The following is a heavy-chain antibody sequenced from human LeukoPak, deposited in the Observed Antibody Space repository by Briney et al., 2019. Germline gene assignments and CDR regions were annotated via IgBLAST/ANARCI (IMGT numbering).Heavy chain of an antibody. V-gene: IGHV3-30*18. Sequence: PGGSLRLSCAASGFTFSSYGMHWVRQAPGKGLEWVAVISYDGSNKYYADSVKGRFTISRDNSKNTLYLQMNSLRAEDTAVYYCAKDRRGAVAGTFDYWGQGTLVTVSS. CDR1: GFTFSSYG. J-gene: IGHJ4*02. CDR3: AKDRRGAVAGTFDY. CDR2: ISYDGSNK. D-gene: IGHD6-19*01.